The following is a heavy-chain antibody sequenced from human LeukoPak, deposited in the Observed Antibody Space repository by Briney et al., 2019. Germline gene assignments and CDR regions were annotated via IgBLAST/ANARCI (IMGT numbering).Heavy chain of an antibody. V-gene: IGHV3-23*01. CDR2: ISNNGGYT. D-gene: IGHD6-19*01. J-gene: IGHJ4*02. Sequence: GGSLRLSCAASGFTFSSSAMSWVRQVPGKGLEWVSAISNNGGYTYYADSVQGRFTISRDNSKNTLYLQMNSLRAEDTAVYYCAKTRIAVAGTDLLPAFDYWGQGTLVTVSS. CDR1: GFTFSSSA. CDR3: AKTRIAVAGTDLLPAFDY.